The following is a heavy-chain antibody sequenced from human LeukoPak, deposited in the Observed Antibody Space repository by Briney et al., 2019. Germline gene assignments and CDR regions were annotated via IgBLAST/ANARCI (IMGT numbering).Heavy chain of an antibody. J-gene: IGHJ4*02. CDR2: IYSGGST. CDR1: GFTVSSNY. Sequence: GGSLRLSCAASGFTVSSNYMSWVRQAPGKGLEWVSVIYSGGSTYYADSVKGRFTISRDNSENTLYLQMNSLRAEDTAVYYCARGSRAAAGFDYWGQGTLVTVSS. CDR3: ARGSRAAAGFDY. V-gene: IGHV3-53*01. D-gene: IGHD6-13*01.